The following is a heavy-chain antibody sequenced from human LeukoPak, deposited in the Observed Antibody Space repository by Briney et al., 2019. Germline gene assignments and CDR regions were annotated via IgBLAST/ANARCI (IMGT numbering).Heavy chain of an antibody. CDR1: GFTFSSYA. CDR3: ARVGHYYG. J-gene: IGHJ4*02. V-gene: IGHV3-64*01. Sequence: PGRSLRLSCAASGFTFSSYAMHWVRQAPGKGLEYVSAISSNGGSTYYANSVKGRFTISRDNSKNTLYLQMGSLRAEDMAVYYCARVGHYYGWGQGTLVTVSS. CDR2: ISSNGGST. D-gene: IGHD3-10*01.